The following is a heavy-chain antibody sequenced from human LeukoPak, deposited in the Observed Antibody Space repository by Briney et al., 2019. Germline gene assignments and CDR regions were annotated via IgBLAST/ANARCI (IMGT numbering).Heavy chain of an antibody. D-gene: IGHD4-17*01. Sequence: SETLSLTCTVSGDSISSSGYYWGWIRQPPGKGLEWIGTLFYSGNTYYNPSLKSRVTMSVDTSKNQFSLKLTSVTAADTAVYYCASPSLMSGEPSYFDFWGQGTLVSVSA. CDR3: ASPSLMSGEPSYFDF. V-gene: IGHV4-39*07. J-gene: IGHJ4*02. CDR2: LFYSGNT. CDR1: GDSISSSGYY.